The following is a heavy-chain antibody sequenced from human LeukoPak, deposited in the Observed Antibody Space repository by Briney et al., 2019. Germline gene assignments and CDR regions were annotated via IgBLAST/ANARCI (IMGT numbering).Heavy chain of an antibody. V-gene: IGHV4-59*01. CDR2: VFYSRPT. Sequence: PSETLSLTCTVSGDSIRTYYCNWIRQPPRKGLAWIGNVFYSRPTNYKPSLKSRVTISVDTSKNQLSLKLSSVTAADTAVYYCARVGFGDHDAFDIWGQGTMVTVSS. CDR3: ARVGFGDHDAFDI. D-gene: IGHD1-26*01. J-gene: IGHJ3*02. CDR1: GDSIRTYY.